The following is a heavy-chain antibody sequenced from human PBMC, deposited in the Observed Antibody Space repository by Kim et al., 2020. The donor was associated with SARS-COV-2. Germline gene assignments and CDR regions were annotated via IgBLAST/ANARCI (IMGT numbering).Heavy chain of an antibody. CDR3: ARSTVTTYADYFDS. V-gene: IGHV4-59*10. D-gene: IGHD4-17*01. J-gene: IGHJ4*02. Sequence: SNPALKSRLSMSIDTSKNQFSLKLSSVTAADTAIYYCARSTVTTYADYFDSWDQGTLVTVSS.